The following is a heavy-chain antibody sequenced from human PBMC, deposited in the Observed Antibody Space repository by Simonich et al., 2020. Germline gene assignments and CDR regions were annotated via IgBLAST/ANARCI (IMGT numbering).Heavy chain of an antibody. Sequence: QVQLVESGGGVVQPGRSLRLSCAASGFTFSSYAMHWVRQAPGKGLEWGAGISYERINNDDADSGKGRFTISRDNSKNTLYLQMNSLRAEDTAVYYCARDRNWGWFDPWGQGTLVTVSS. V-gene: IGHV3-30*07. CDR1: GFTFSSYA. CDR2: ISYERINN. J-gene: IGHJ5*02. D-gene: IGHD7-27*01. CDR3: ARDRNWGWFDP.